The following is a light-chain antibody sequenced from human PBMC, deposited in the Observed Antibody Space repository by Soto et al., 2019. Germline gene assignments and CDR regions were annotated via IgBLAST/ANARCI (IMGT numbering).Light chain of an antibody. CDR1: QSISSW. Sequence: DIQMTQSPSTLSASVGDRVTITCRASQSISSWLAWYQQKPLKAPKLLLYKASSLESGVPSRFSGSGSVTLFTLTLSSVQPDDFATYYCQQYNSFPTFGQGTKVEIK. CDR2: KAS. V-gene: IGKV1-5*03. J-gene: IGKJ1*01. CDR3: QQYNSFPT.